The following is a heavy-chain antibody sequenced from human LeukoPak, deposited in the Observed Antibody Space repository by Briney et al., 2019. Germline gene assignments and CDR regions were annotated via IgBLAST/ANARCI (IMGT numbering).Heavy chain of an antibody. V-gene: IGHV4-39*01. CDR2: IYYSGST. D-gene: IGHD3-10*01. CDR3: ARTRYYYNSRSYGAPYYFDY. Sequence: SETLSLTCTVSGGSISSSSYYWGWIRQPPGTGLEWIGSIYYSGSTYYNPSFKSRVTISVDTSKNQFSLKLSSVTAADTAVYYCARTRYYYNSRSYGAPYYFDYWGQGTLVTVSS. CDR1: GGSISSSSYY. J-gene: IGHJ4*02.